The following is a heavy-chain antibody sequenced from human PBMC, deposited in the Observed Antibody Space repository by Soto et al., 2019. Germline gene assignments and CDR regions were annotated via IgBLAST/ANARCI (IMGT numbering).Heavy chain of an antibody. CDR1: GFTFSNYV. CDR3: AREDESSGYAGTFRH. Sequence: QVQLVESGGDVVQPGRSLRLSCAASGFTFSNYVMHWVRQAPGKGLEWVALVSGGGNKHYADSVKDRFSISRDNSKNKLSLEMNTLRAEDTALYYCAREDESSGYAGTFRHWGQGTLVTVSP. V-gene: IGHV3-30-3*01. J-gene: IGHJ1*01. CDR2: VSGGGNK. D-gene: IGHD3-22*01.